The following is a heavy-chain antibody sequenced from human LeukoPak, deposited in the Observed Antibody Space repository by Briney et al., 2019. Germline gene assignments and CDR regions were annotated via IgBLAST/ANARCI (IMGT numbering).Heavy chain of an antibody. D-gene: IGHD1-26*01. J-gene: IGHJ3*02. Sequence: ASVKVSCKSSGYTFTGFYIHWVRQAPGQGLEWMGWINPNSGGTNYAQKFQGRVTMTRDTSISTAYMELSRLRSDDTAVYYCARDRSGSYPDAFDIWGQGTMVTVSS. CDR1: GYTFTGFY. CDR3: ARDRSGSYPDAFDI. CDR2: INPNSGGT. V-gene: IGHV1-2*02.